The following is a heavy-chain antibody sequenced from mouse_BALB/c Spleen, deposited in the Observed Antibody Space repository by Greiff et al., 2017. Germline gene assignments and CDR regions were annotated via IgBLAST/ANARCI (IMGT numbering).Heavy chain of an antibody. CDR1: GYTFTNYW. J-gene: IGHJ2*01. CDR3: ARSGRYDEGNYFDY. V-gene: IGHV1-63*02. CDR2: IYPGGGYT. Sequence: QVQLKESGAELVRPGTSVKISCKASGYTFTNYWLGWVKQRPGHGLEWIGDIYPGGGYTNYNEKFKGKATLTADTSSSTAYMQLSSLTSEDSAVYFCARSGRYDEGNYFDYWGQGTTLTVSS. D-gene: IGHD2-14*01.